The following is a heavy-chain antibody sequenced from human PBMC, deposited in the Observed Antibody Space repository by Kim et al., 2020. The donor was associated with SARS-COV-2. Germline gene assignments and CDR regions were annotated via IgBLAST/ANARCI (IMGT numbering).Heavy chain of an antibody. CDR3: ASPPESYGSGSYSLPHWYFDL. V-gene: IGHV4-39*07. D-gene: IGHD3-10*01. CDR2: IYYSGST. J-gene: IGHJ2*01. CDR1: GGSISSSSYY. Sequence: SETLSLTCTVSGGSISSSSYYWGWIRQPPGKGLEWIGSIYYSGSTYYNPSLKSRVTISVDTSKNQFSLKLSSVTAADTAVYYCASPPESYGSGSYSLPHWYFDLWGRGTLVTVSS.